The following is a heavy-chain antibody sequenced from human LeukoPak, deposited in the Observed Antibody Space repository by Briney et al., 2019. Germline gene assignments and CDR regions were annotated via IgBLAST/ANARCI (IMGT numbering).Heavy chain of an antibody. CDR1: GFIFRSFS. CDR3: ATRVTADSYDASDI. D-gene: IGHD6-13*01. J-gene: IGHJ3*02. V-gene: IGHV3-21*06. Sequence: GGSLRLSCAASGFIFRSFSMTWVRQAPGKRLEWVASISSTSNHKYHADSVKGRFTISRDNDKNSLYLQMNSLRAEDTALYYCATRVTADSYDASDIWGQGTMVTVSS. CDR2: ISSTSNHK.